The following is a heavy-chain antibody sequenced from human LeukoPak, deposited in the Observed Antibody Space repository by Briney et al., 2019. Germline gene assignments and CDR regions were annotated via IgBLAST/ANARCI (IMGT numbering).Heavy chain of an antibody. CDR1: GGTFSSYA. V-gene: IGHV1-69*13. D-gene: IGHD3-10*01. CDR3: ARARGELSIKGRDDAFDI. J-gene: IGHJ3*02. Sequence: SVKVSCKASGGTFSSYAISWVRQAPGQGLEWMGGIIPIFDTANYAQKFQGRVTITADESTSTAYMELSSLRSEDTAVYYCARARGELSIKGRDDAFDIWGQGTMVTVSS. CDR2: IIPIFDTA.